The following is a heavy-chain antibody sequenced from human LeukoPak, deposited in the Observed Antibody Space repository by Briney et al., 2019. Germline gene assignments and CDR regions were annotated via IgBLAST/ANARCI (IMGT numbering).Heavy chain of an antibody. Sequence: ASVKVSCKASGYTFTSYGISWVRQAPGQGLEWMGWISAYNGNTNYAQKLQGRVTMTTDTSTSTAYMELRSLRSDDTAVYYCASDPVRFLEWLLYGNWFDPWGQGTLVTVSS. V-gene: IGHV1-18*01. CDR2: ISAYNGNT. CDR1: GYTFTSYG. J-gene: IGHJ5*02. CDR3: ASDPVRFLEWLLYGNWFDP. D-gene: IGHD3-3*01.